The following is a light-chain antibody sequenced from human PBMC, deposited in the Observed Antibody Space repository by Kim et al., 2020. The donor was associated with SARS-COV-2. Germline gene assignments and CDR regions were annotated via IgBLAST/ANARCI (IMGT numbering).Light chain of an antibody. CDR3: AAWDDSLSGRV. V-gene: IGLV1-47*01. CDR1: SPNIGSNY. CDR2: RNN. Sequence: GQRVTISCSGSSPNIGSNYVSWYQQLPGTAPKLLIYRNNQRPSGVPDRFSGSKSGTSASLAISGLRSEDEADYYCAAWDDSLSGRVFGGGTQLTVL. J-gene: IGLJ3*02.